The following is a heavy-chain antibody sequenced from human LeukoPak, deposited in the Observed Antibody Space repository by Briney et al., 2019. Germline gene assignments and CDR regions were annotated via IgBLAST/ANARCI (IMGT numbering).Heavy chain of an antibody. V-gene: IGHV3-23*01. D-gene: IGHD2-2*01. J-gene: IGHJ4*02. Sequence: GGSLRLSCAASGFTFKTYVMTWVRQAPGKGLEWVSTIPTTGGSTYYADSVKGRFTISRDNSKNTLYLQMNSLRVEDTAVYYCAKVDCSSITCNKNLDYWGQGTLVTVSS. CDR2: IPTTGGST. CDR1: GFTFKTYV. CDR3: AKVDCSSITCNKNLDY.